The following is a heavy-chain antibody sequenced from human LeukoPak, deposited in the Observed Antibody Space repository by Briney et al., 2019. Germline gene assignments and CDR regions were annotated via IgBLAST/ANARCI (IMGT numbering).Heavy chain of an antibody. D-gene: IGHD2-15*01. V-gene: IGHV1-8*03. CDR3: ARGAAHMDV. J-gene: IGHJ6*03. CDR1: GYTFTSYD. CDR2: MNPNSGNT. Sequence: GSVKVSCKASGYTFTSYDINWVRQATGQGLEWMGWMNPNSGNTGYAQKFQGRVTITRNTSTSTAYMELSSLRSEDTAVYYCARGAAHMDVRGKGTTLTVSS.